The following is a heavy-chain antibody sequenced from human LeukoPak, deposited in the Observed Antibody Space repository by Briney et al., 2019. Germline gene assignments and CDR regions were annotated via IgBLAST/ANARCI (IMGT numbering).Heavy chain of an antibody. J-gene: IGHJ2*01. Sequence: PGGSLRLSCAAPGFTFSIYWMSWVRQAPGKVLEWVANIKQGGSEKNYVDSVKGRFTISRDNAKNSLFLQMDSLRAEDSAVYYCARDYGEYTWDSDLWGRGTLVTVSS. CDR2: IKQGGSEK. V-gene: IGHV3-7*01. D-gene: IGHD4-17*01. CDR1: GFTFSIYW. CDR3: ARDYGEYTWDSDL.